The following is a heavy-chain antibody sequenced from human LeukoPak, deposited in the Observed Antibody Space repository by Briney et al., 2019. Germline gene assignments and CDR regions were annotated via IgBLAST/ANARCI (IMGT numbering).Heavy chain of an antibody. D-gene: IGHD6-13*01. J-gene: IGHJ6*03. CDR3: AREGAAAGTSYYYYMDV. Sequence: GASVKVSCKASGYTFTSYGISWVRQAPGQGLEWMGWISAYNGNTNYAQKLQGRVTMTTDTPTSTAYMELRSLRSDDTAVYYCAREGAAAGTSYYYYMDVWGKGTTVTVSS. CDR1: GYTFTSYG. V-gene: IGHV1-18*01. CDR2: ISAYNGNT.